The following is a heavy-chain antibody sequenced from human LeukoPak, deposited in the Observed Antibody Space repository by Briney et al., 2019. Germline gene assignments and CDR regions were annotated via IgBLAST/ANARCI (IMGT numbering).Heavy chain of an antibody. CDR3: AKDSDDSNYPRYVFDF. CDR1: GFTFSNYA. D-gene: IGHD4-11*01. Sequence: GGSLRLSCAASGFTFSNYAMNWVRQAPGKGLEFVSGISGSGGGTYYADSVKGRFTISRDNSKNTLYLHMNSLRAEDTALYYCAKDSDDSNYPRYVFDFWGQGTLVTVAS. V-gene: IGHV3-23*01. J-gene: IGHJ4*02. CDR2: ISGSGGGT.